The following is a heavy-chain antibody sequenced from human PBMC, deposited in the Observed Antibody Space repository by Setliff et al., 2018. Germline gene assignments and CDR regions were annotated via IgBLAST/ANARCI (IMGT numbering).Heavy chain of an antibody. J-gene: IGHJ6*03. CDR2: TIXXXXXX. D-gene: IGHD5-18*01. V-gene: IGHV1-69*05. CDR1: GDTFRSYG. Sequence: SVKVSCKASGDTFRSYGISWVRQAPGQGLEWMGGTIXXXXXXXXXXXFQGRVXXITDESTTTAYMELSSLGSEDTAVYYCVREGVDTRSSTDYRCYMDVWGKGTTVTVSS. CDR3: VREGVDTRSSTDYRCYMDV.